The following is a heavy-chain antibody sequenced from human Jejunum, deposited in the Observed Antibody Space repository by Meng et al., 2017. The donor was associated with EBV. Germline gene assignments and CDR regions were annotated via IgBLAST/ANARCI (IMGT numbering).Heavy chain of an antibody. D-gene: IGHD3-16*02. V-gene: IGHV6-1*01. CDR2: TYYRSKWGD. CDR1: GDSISNSGAS. Sequence: QVQLQQSVPVLVEPSQTLPLTCAISGDSISNSGASWNWIRQSPSRGLEWPGRTYYRSKWGDDYAESVKGRITISADTSKNHFSLQLNSVTPEDTAVYFCARDYLWAFDYWGQGTLVTV. J-gene: IGHJ4*02. CDR3: ARDYLWAFDY.